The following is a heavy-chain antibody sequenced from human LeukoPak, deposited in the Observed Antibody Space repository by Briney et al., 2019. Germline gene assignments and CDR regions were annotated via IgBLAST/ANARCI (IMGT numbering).Heavy chain of an antibody. J-gene: IGHJ4*02. D-gene: IGHD3-22*01. CDR1: GFTFSSYW. CDR3: TRRKGYYDSSGNNIDY. CDR2: IKQDGSEK. V-gene: IGHV3-7*01. Sequence: GGSLRLSCAASGFTFSSYWMSWVRQAPGKGLEWVANIKQDGSEKYYLDSVKGRFTISRDNDKNSLYLQMNSLRAEDTAVYYCTRRKGYYDSSGNNIDYWGQGTLVTVSS.